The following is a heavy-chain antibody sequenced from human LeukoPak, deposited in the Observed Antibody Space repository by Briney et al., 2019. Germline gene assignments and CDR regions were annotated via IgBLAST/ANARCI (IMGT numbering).Heavy chain of an antibody. V-gene: IGHV3-30*04. CDR1: GFTFSTYT. J-gene: IGHJ4*02. CDR2: ISYDGSNK. Sequence: GRSLRLSCAASGFTFSTYTIHWVRQAPGKGLEWVAVISYDGSNKYYADSVKGRFTISRGNSKNTLYLQMNSLRSEDTAVYYCARGSAYSYAFTGRERTKSRLDYWGQGTLVTVSS. D-gene: IGHD5-18*01. CDR3: ARGSAYSYAFTGRERTKSRLDY.